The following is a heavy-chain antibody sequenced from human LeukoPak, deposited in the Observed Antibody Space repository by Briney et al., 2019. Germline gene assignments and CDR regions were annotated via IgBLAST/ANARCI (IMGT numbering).Heavy chain of an antibody. Sequence: SENLSLTCTVSGGSISSYYWSWIRQPPGKGLEWIGYIYYSGSTNYNTSLKSRVTISVDTSKNQFSLKLSSVTAADTAVYCCARHRVGATGWFDPWGQGTLVTVSS. J-gene: IGHJ5*02. D-gene: IGHD1-26*01. CDR2: IYYSGST. CDR3: ARHRVGATGWFDP. V-gene: IGHV4-59*08. CDR1: GGSISSYY.